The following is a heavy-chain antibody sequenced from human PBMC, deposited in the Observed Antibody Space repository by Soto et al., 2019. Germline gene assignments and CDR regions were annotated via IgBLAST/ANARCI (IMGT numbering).Heavy chain of an antibody. CDR1: GFTFSSYA. V-gene: IGHV3-23*01. D-gene: IGHD4-17*01. Sequence: PGGSLRLSCAASGFTFSSYAMSWVSQAPGKGLEWVSAISGSGGSTYYADSVKGRFTISRDNSKNTLYLQMNSLRAEDTAVYYCAKDDYGDYDYYYYMDVWGKGTTVTVSS. J-gene: IGHJ6*03. CDR2: ISGSGGST. CDR3: AKDDYGDYDYYYYMDV.